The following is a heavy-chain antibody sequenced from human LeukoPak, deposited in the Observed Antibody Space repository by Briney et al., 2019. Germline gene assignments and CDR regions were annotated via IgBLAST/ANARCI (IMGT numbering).Heavy chain of an antibody. J-gene: IGHJ5*02. CDR2: ISYDGSNK. CDR3: AKDVSWNWFDP. CDR1: GFTFSTYA. Sequence: GASVKVSCKASGFTFSTYAMHWVRRAPGKGLEWEAVISYDGSNKYYADSVKGRFTISRDNSKNTLYLQMNTLRAEDTAVYYCAKDVSWNWFDPWGQGTLVTVSS. V-gene: IGHV3-30*18.